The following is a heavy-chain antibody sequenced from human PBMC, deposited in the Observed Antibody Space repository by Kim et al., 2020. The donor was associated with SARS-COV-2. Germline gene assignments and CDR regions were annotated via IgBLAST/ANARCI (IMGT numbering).Heavy chain of an antibody. CDR1: GITFSNYG. CDR2: ISNDGSRK. D-gene: IGHD3-16*01. CDR3: VKDRAGEAYGMEV. V-gene: IGHV3-30*18. Sequence: GWSLRLSCVVSGITFSNYGMHWVRQTPGKGLEWVAVISNDGSRKNYGDSVKGRFTISRDNSKNTVDLQMNSLRAEDTALYYCVKDRAGEAYGMEVWGQGTTVTVSS. J-gene: IGHJ6*02.